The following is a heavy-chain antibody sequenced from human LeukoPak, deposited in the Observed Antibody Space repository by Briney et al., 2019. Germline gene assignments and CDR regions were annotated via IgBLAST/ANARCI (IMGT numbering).Heavy chain of an antibody. J-gene: IGHJ4*02. CDR3: VKKFTNILYSDY. Sequence: GGSLRLSCAASGFTFSIYWMHWVRQAPGQGLVWVSRINSDGITTTYADSVKGRFTISRDNSKDTLYLQMNSLRVEDTGVYYCVKKFTNILYSDYWGQGTLVTVSS. CDR2: INSDGITT. CDR1: GFTFSIYW. V-gene: IGHV3-74*01. D-gene: IGHD2-15*01.